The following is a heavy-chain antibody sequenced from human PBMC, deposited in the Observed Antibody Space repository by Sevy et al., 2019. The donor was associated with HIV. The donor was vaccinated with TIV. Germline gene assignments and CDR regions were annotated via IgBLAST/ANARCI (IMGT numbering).Heavy chain of an antibody. J-gene: IGHJ4*02. Sequence: SETLSLTCGVFGGSISEYYWTWIRQSPGKGLEWIGEINYTGNTNDNPSLESRVTLSVDTSKNQFSLKLRSVTAADTAVYYCARGRRMGIQLWKADYWGQGTLVTVSS. D-gene: IGHD3-3*01. CDR1: GGSISEYY. CDR2: INYTGNT. CDR3: ARGRRMGIQLWKADY. V-gene: IGHV4-34*01.